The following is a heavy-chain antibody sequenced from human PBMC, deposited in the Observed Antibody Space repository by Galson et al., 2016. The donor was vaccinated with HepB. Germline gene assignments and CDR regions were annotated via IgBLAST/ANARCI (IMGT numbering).Heavy chain of an antibody. J-gene: IGHJ4*02. CDR1: GFTLSRYA. CDR3: AREIRRWVHFYYFDY. D-gene: IGHD3-3*02. Sequence: SLRLSCAASGFTLSRYAVHWVRQTPDKGLQWVSVISGDGTNKYYADAVKGRFTISRDNSNDTVFLQMDSLTAEDTAVYYCAREIRRWVHFYYFDYWGQGTLVTVSS. CDR2: ISGDGTNK. V-gene: IGHV3-30*04.